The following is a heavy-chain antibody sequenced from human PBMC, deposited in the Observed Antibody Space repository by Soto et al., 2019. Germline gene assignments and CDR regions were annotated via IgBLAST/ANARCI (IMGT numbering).Heavy chain of an antibody. D-gene: IGHD3-10*01. V-gene: IGHV3-73*01. CDR2: IRSKANSYAT. Sequence: EVQLVESGGGLVQPGGSLKLSCAASGFTFSGSAMHWVRQASGKGLEWVGRIRSKANSYATAYAASVKGRFTISRDDSKNTAYLQMNSLKTEDTAVYYCTRQLNTPAGYWGQGTLVTVSS. CDR1: GFTFSGSA. CDR3: TRQLNTPAGY. J-gene: IGHJ4*02.